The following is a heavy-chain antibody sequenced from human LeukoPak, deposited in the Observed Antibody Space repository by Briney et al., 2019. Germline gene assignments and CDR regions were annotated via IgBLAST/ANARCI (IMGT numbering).Heavy chain of an antibody. J-gene: IGHJ4*02. D-gene: IGHD6-13*01. V-gene: IGHV3-23*01. CDR1: GFTFSKFA. Sequence: GGSLRLSCAASGFTFSKFAMSWVRQAPGKGPEWVSTISSSGGDTYYADSVKGRFTVSRDNSKNTLFLHMNSLRAEDTALYYCAKGSLGSWYFFDYWGQGTLVTVSS. CDR2: ISSSGGDT. CDR3: AKGSLGSWYFFDY.